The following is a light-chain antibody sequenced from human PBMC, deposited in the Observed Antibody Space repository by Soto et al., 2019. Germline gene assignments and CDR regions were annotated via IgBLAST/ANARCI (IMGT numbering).Light chain of an antibody. J-gene: IGKJ1*01. CDR1: QSVSSSF. CDR2: AAS. V-gene: IGKV3-20*01. CDR3: QQYDSSPRT. Sequence: EIVLTQSPGTLSLSQGERATLSCRASQSVSSSFLAWYQQKPGQAPRLLIYAASGRATGTPDRFSGSGSGTDFTLTINRLEPEDFAVYYCQQYDSSPRTFGQGTKVDIK.